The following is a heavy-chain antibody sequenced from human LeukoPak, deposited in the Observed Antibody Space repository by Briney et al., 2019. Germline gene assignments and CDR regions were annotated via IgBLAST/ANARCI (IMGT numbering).Heavy chain of an antibody. CDR2: IKPDGSGK. CDR1: GFTFSNYW. J-gene: IGHJ4*02. V-gene: IGHV3-7*04. D-gene: IGHD6-19*01. CDR3: ARDWPGADSMGGDY. Sequence: GGSLRLSCAASGFTFSNYWMSWVRQAPGKGLEWVANIKPDGSGKYYVDSVKGRFTLSRDNAKNSLYLQMNSLRAEDTAVYYCARDWPGADSMGGDYWGQGTLVTVSS.